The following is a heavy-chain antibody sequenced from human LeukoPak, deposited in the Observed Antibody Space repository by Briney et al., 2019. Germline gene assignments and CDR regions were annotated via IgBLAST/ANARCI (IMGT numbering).Heavy chain of an antibody. V-gene: IGHV1-46*01. CDR2: IYPRDGST. J-gene: IGHJ4*02. Sequence: GASVKVSCKASGYTFTSNYIHWVRQAPGQGLEWMGMIYPRDGSTSYAQKFQGRVTVTRDTSTSTVHMELSGLRSEGTAVYYCARDQEGFGYWGQGTLVTVSS. CDR1: GYTFTSNY. CDR3: ARDQEGFGY.